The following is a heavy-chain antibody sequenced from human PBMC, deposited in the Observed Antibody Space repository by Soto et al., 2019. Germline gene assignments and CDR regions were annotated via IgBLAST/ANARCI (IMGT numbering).Heavy chain of an antibody. CDR3: ARGLTAPGHAGFDY. Sequence: VQLVESGGGLVQPGGSLRLSCAVSGFTVSDIYMTWVRQAPGKGLEWVSVMYRGGSTYYADSVKGRFTISRDNSKNTRDLQMNSLRAEDMVVYHCARGLTAPGHAGFDYWGQGTLVTVSS. CDR1: GFTVSDIY. D-gene: IGHD6-13*01. CDR2: MYRGGST. V-gene: IGHV3-66*01. J-gene: IGHJ4*02.